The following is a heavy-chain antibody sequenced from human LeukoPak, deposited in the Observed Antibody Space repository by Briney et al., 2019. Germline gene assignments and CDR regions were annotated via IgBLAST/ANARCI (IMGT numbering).Heavy chain of an antibody. CDR1: GYTFTSYY. V-gene: IGHV1-46*01. Sequence: RASVTVSCKAPGYTFTSYYMHWVRQAPGQGLEWMGIINPSGGSTSYAQKFQGRVTMTRDTSTSTVYMELSSLRSEDTAVYYCARLFIDGMDVWGQGTTVTVSS. D-gene: IGHD1-26*01. CDR3: ARLFIDGMDV. J-gene: IGHJ6*02. CDR2: INPSGGST.